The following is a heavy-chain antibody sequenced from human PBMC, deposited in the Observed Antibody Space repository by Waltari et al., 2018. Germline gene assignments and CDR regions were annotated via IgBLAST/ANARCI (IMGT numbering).Heavy chain of an antibody. CDR2: INPNSGGT. J-gene: IGHJ4*02. CDR1: GYTFTDYH. D-gene: IGHD3-22*01. Sequence: QVQLVQSGAEVKKPGASVKVSCKASGYTFTDYHMHWVRQAPGKGLEWMGWINPNSGGTLYAQKFQGRVTITRDTSISTAYMELSRLRSDDTAVYYCASNYYDSSGYYYEDYWGQGTLVTVSS. V-gene: IGHV1-2*02. CDR3: ASNYYDSSGYYYEDY.